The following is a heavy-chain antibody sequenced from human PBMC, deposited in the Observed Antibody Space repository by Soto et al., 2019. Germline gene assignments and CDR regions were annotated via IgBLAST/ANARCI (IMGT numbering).Heavy chain of an antibody. CDR2: MNSRTCST. CDR1: GYTFTTHY. J-gene: IGHJ6*02. CDR3: AREVIGNYYGMDV. Sequence: QVQLVQSGAEVKKPGASVKVSCRASGYTFTTHYLHWVRQAPGQGFEWLGVMNSRTCSTTYAHKYQDRVTMTRDTSTSTGYMELTSLRPEDTAVYYCAREVIGNYYGMDVWGQGTTVIVSS. V-gene: IGHV1-46*01.